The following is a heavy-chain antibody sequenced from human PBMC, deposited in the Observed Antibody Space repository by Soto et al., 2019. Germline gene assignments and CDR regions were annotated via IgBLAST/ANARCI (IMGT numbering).Heavy chain of an antibody. D-gene: IGHD2-8*01. CDR2: ISSSGSTI. CDR1: GFTFSSYE. J-gene: IGHJ4*02. CDR3: AREYATFEY. V-gene: IGHV3-48*03. Sequence: DVQLVESGGGLIQPGGSLRLSCSGSGFTFSSYEMNWVRQAPGKGLEWVSYISSSGSTIYYADSVKGRFTISRDNAKNSLYLQMNSLRAEDTAVYYCAREYATFEYWGQGTLVTVSS.